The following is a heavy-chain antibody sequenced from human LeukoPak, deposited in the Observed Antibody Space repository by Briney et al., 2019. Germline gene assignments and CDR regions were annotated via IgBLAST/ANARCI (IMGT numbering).Heavy chain of an antibody. J-gene: IGHJ3*01. CDR1: GYTFTSYG. CDR3: ARSTRSSTWIQLWLGAFDL. D-gene: IGHD5-18*01. V-gene: IGHV1-18*01. Sequence: ASVKVSCKAPGYTFTSYGISWVRQAPGQGLEWMGWISAYKGSTNYAQKLQGRVTMTTDTSTSTAYMELRSLRSDDTAVYYCARSTRSSTWIQLWLGAFDLWGQGTMVTVSS. CDR2: ISAYKGST.